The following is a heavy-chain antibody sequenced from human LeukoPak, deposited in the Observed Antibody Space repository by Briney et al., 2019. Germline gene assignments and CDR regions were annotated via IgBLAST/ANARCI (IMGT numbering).Heavy chain of an antibody. CDR1: VYTFTVYY. CDR3: ARGELNYYDSSGYSLDY. V-gene: IGHV1-2*02. J-gene: IGHJ4*02. CDR2: INPNSGGT. D-gene: IGHD3-22*01. Sequence: ASVTVSCKASVYTFTVYYMHWVRQAPGQGLEWMGWINPNSGGTNYAQKSQGRVTMTRDTSISTAYMELSRLRSDDTAVYYCARGELNYYDSSGYSLDYWGEGTLVTVSS.